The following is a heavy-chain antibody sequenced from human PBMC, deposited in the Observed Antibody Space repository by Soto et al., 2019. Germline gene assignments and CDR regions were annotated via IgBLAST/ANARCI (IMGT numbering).Heavy chain of an antibody. CDR2: IKPDGSAT. CDR3: ARAGYCGPGCYYYFDC. V-gene: IGHV3-7*01. Sequence: PGGSLRLSCAVSGFTFGSYWMNWVRLIPGKGREWVAYIKPDGSATYYVDSVKGRFTISRDNAKNSLYLQMSSLRVEDTSVYYCARAGYCGPGCYYYFDCWGQGTLVTVAS. CDR1: GFTFGSYW. D-gene: IGHD2-21*02. J-gene: IGHJ4*02.